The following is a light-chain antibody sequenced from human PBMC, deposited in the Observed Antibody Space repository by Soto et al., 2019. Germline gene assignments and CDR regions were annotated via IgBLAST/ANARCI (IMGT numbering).Light chain of an antibody. V-gene: IGKV3-11*01. CDR1: QSIRSY. Sequence: EIVLTQSPATLSLSPGERATLSCRASQSIRSYLAWYQQKPGQAPRLLIYDASNRATGIPARFSGSGSGTDFTLTINSLEPEDFAVYYCQQRSNWPRVTFGPGTKVDIK. CDR2: DAS. CDR3: QQRSNWPRVT. J-gene: IGKJ3*01.